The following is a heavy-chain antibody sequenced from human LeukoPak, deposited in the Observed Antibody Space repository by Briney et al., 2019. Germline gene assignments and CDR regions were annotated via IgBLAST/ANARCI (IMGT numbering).Heavy chain of an antibody. J-gene: IGHJ6*03. D-gene: IGHD3-10*01. CDR2: IYYSGST. CDR3: ARDGSGRDYYYYYYMDV. Sequence: SETLSLTCTVSGGSISSYYWSWIRQPPGKGLEWIGYIYYSGSTNYNPSLKSRVTISVDTSKNQFSLKLSSVTAADTAVYYCARDGSGRDYYYYYYMDVWGKGTTVTISS. CDR1: GGSISSYY. V-gene: IGHV4-59*12.